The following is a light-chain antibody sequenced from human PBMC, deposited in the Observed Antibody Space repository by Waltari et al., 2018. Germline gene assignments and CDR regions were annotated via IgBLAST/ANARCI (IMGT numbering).Light chain of an antibody. V-gene: IGKV1-39*01. CDR1: PSISSY. CDR3: QQSYSIPRT. CDR2: AAS. Sequence: DIQMTQSPTSLSASVGDRVTITCRASPSISSYLNWYQQKPGKAPKVLIYAASSLQSGVPSRFSGSGSGTDFTLTISSLQPEDFATYYCQQSYSIPRTFGPGTKVDIK. J-gene: IGKJ3*01.